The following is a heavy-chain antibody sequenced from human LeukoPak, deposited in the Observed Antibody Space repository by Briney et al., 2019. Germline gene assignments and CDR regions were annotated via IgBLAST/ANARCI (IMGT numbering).Heavy chain of an antibody. CDR2: INTNTGNP. CDR3: ARDRYCSSTSCYHFQH. CDR1: GYTFSSYT. J-gene: IGHJ1*01. D-gene: IGHD2-2*01. Sequence: GASVKVSCKASGYTFSSYTMNWVRQAPGQGLEWMGWINTNTGNPTYAQGFTGRFVFSLDTSVSTAYLQISSLKAEDTAVYYCARDRYCSSTSCYHFQHWGQGTLVTVSS. V-gene: IGHV7-4-1*02.